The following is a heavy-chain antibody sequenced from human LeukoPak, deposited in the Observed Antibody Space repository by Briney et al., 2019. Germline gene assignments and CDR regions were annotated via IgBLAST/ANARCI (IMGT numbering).Heavy chain of an antibody. J-gene: IGHJ4*02. CDR1: GGSINNYY. D-gene: IGHD5-18*01. CDR2: IYYSGST. V-gene: IGHV4-59*08. CDR3: ASHTAKNVHTARFDY. Sequence: SETLSLTCTISGGSINNYYWSWIRQPPGQGQERIGYIYYSGSTNYNPSLNSRVNISLDTSKTQFSLTLSPVTAADSAVYYCASHTAKNVHTARFDYWGQGTLVTVSS.